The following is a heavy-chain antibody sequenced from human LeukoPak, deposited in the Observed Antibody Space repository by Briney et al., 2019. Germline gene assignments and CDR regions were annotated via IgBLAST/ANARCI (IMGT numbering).Heavy chain of an antibody. CDR1: GGSISSYY. CDR3: ARRLVAGFYYYMDV. CDR2: IYTGGST. V-gene: IGHV4-4*09. D-gene: IGHD5-12*01. J-gene: IGHJ6*03. Sequence: SETLSLTCTVSGGSISSYYWSWIRQPPGKGLEWIGYIYTGGSTNYNPSLKSRVTISVDTSKNQFSLKLSSVTAADTAVYYCARRLVAGFYYYMDVWGKGTTVTVSS.